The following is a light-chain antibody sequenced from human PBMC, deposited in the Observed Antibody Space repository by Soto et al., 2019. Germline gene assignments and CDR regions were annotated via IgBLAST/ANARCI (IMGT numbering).Light chain of an antibody. V-gene: IGKV1-27*01. J-gene: IGKJ2*01. CDR3: QQSYSTPMYT. CDR2: AAS. Sequence: DIQMTQSPSSLSASVGDRVTITCRASQGIGNYLAWYQQKPGKVPKLLIYAASTLQSGVPSRFSGSGSGADFTLTISSLQPEDVATYYCQQSYSTPMYTFGQGTKLEIK. CDR1: QGIGNY.